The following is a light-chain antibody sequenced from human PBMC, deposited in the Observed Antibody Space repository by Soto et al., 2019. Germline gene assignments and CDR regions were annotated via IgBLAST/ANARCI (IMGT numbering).Light chain of an antibody. CDR2: DAS. Sequence: EIVLTQSPATLSLSPGERATLSCRASQSVSSYLAWYQQKPGQPPRLLIYDASNRATGIPARFSGGGSGTDFTLTISSLEPEDFAVYYCQQRNPLTFGGGTKVDIK. CDR3: QQRNPLT. CDR1: QSVSSY. V-gene: IGKV3-11*01. J-gene: IGKJ4*01.